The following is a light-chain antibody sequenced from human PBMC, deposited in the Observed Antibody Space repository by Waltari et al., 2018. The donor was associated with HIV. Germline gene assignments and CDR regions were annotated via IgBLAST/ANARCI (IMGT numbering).Light chain of an antibody. CDR1: TGAVTSGLS. V-gene: IGLV7-43*01. CDR2: STT. J-gene: IGLJ3*02. CDR3: LLYYNGVRV. Sequence: QTVVTQEPSLTVSPGGTVTLTCASSTGAVTSGLSPNWFQQKPGKVPRALLYSTTNKHSRPPARFSCSLRGGKAALTLSGVQHEDEAEYYCLLYYNGVRVFGGGTKLTVL.